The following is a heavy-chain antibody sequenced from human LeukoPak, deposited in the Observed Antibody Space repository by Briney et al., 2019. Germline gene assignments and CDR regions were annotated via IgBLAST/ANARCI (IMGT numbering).Heavy chain of an antibody. V-gene: IGHV3-9*01. CDR1: GFTFNAYA. D-gene: IGHD1/OR15-1a*01. J-gene: IGHJ3*01. CDR2: VNWNSGVI. CDR3: AKDLAVGTTPRVYAFDV. Sequence: PGGSLRLSCAASGFTFNAYAMHWVRQIPGKGLEWVGGVNWNSGVIAYGASVKGRSTISRDNAKNSLYLQVHSLTFEDTALYYCAKDLAVGTTPRVYAFDVWGQGALVTVSS.